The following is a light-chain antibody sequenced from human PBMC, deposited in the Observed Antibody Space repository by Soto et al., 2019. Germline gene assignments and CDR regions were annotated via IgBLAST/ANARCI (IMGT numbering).Light chain of an antibody. CDR3: QQLHSYPLT. V-gene: IGKV1-9*01. J-gene: IGKJ4*01. CDR1: QGIGTN. Sequence: IQLTHSPSFLSTSVGDRVPITCRSSQGIGTNVAWYQQEPGKAPNLLIYVASTLQSEVPSRFSGSGSGTEFTLTICSLQPEDYATYYCQQLHSYPLTFGGGTKV. CDR2: VAS.